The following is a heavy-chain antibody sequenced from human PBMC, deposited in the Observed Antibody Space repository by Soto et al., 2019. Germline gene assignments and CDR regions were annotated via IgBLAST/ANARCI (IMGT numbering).Heavy chain of an antibody. V-gene: IGHV1-69*01. CDR3: ARDKMASIAVAGQYYYYYGIDV. Sequence: QVQLVQSAAEVKKPGSSVKVSCKASGGTFSSYAISWVRQAPGQGLEWMGGIIPIFGTANYAQKFQGRVTITADESTSTAYMELSSLRSEDTAVYYCARDKMASIAVAGQYYYYYGIDVWGQGTTVTVSS. CDR1: GGTFSSYA. D-gene: IGHD6-19*01. CDR2: IIPIFGTA. J-gene: IGHJ6*02.